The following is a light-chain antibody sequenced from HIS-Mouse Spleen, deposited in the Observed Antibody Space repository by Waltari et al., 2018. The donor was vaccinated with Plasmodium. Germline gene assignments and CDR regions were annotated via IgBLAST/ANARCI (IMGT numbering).Light chain of an antibody. CDR2: RDS. CDR3: QVWDSSTV. V-gene: IGLV3-9*01. Sequence: SYELTQPLSVSVALGQTARIPCGGNNIGSKNVPWYQQKPGQAPVRVIYRDSTRPTGIPERFSGSNSGNTATLTISRAQAGDEADYYCQVWDSSTVFGGGTKLTVL. J-gene: IGLJ3*02. CDR1: NIGSKN.